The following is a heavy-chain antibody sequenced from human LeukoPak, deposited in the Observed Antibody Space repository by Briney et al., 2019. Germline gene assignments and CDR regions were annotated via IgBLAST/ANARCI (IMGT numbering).Heavy chain of an antibody. CDR1: GGSISSYY. CDR2: IYYSGST. CDR3: ASIPLYDSSGYYSDHNWFHP. Sequence: PSETLSLTCTVSGGSISSYYWSWIRQPQGKGLEWIGYIYYSGSTNYNPSLKSRVTISVDRSKNQFSLKLSSVTAADTAVYYCASIPLYDSSGYYSDHNWFHPWGQGTLVTVSS. J-gene: IGHJ5*02. V-gene: IGHV4-59*12. D-gene: IGHD3-22*01.